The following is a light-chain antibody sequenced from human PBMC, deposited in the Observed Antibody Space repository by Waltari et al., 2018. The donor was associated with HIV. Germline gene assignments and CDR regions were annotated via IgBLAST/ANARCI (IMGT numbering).Light chain of an antibody. V-gene: IGLV1-47*01. CDR2: RNN. CDR1: NSNIGNNY. CDR3: ATWDDNLSGWV. J-gene: IGLJ3*02. Sequence: QSVLTQPPSASATPGQRVTIPCSGTNSNIGNNYVSWYQQLPGTAPKVLIYRNNHRPSGVPDRFSGSKSGTSASLAISGLRSEDEADYYCATWDDNLSGWVFGGGTKLTVL.